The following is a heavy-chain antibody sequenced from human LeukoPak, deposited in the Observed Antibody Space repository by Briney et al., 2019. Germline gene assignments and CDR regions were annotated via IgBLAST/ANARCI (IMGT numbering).Heavy chain of an antibody. V-gene: IGHV1-8*03. Sequence: ASVKVSCKASGYTFTSYDINWVRQATGQGLEWMGWMNPNSGNTGYAQKFQGRVTITRNTSISTAYMELSSLRSEDTAVYYCARDAMAYNWFDPWGQGTLVTVSS. D-gene: IGHD2-8*01. J-gene: IGHJ5*02. CDR1: GYTFTSYD. CDR3: ARDAMAYNWFDP. CDR2: MNPNSGNT.